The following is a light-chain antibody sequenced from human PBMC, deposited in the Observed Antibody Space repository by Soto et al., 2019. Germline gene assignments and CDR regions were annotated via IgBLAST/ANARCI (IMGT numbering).Light chain of an antibody. CDR1: SSNIGAGYD. CDR2: GNS. Sequence: QSVLTQPPSVSGAPGQRVTISCTRSSSNIGAGYDVHWYQQLPGTAPKLLIYGNSNRPSGVPDRFSGSKSGTSASLAITGLQAEDEADYYCQSYDSSLSHYVFGTGTQLTVL. J-gene: IGLJ1*01. CDR3: QSYDSSLSHYV. V-gene: IGLV1-40*01.